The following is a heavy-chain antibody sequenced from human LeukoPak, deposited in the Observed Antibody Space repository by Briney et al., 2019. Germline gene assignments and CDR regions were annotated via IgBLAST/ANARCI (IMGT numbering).Heavy chain of an antibody. D-gene: IGHD6-13*01. CDR2: IIPIFGAA. V-gene: IGHV1-69*06. Sequence: ASVKVSCKASGGTFSSYAISWVRQAPGQGLEWMGGIIPIFGAANYAQKFQGRVTITADKSTSTAYMELSSLRSEDTAVYYCAAASGPYAVIAAAGFDYWGQGTLVTVSS. CDR1: GGTFSSYA. CDR3: AAASGPYAVIAAAGFDY. J-gene: IGHJ4*02.